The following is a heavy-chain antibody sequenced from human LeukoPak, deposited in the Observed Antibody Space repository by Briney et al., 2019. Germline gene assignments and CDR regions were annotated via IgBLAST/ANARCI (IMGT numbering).Heavy chain of an antibody. Sequence: SETLSLTCAVYGGSFSGYYWSWTRQPPGKGLEWIGEINHSGSTNSNPSLKSRVTISVDTSKNQFSLKLSSVTAADTAVYYCARGHKYGYNSWGQGTLVTVSS. D-gene: IGHD5-24*01. CDR3: ARGHKYGYNS. CDR2: INHSGST. J-gene: IGHJ4*02. CDR1: GGSFSGYY. V-gene: IGHV4-34*01.